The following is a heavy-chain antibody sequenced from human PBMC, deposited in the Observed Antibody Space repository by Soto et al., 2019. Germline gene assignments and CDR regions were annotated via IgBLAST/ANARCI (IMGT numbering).Heavy chain of an antibody. CDR1: GYTFSTYD. J-gene: IGHJ5*02. CDR2: MNPDSGDT. V-gene: IGHV1-8*01. Sequence: QVHLVQSGAEVRKPGASVKVSCKTSGYTFSTYDINWVRQASGQGLEWLGWMNPDSGDTGYGRKCLGRVTLTRNTSTGTAYMELTSLRSDDSAIYYCARGRMGASQFSTPRADSSAFDPWGQGILDTGSS. D-gene: IGHD2-15*01. CDR3: ARGRMGASQFSTPRADSSAFDP.